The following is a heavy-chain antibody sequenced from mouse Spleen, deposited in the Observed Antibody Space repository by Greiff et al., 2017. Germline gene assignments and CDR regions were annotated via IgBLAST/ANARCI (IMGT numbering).Heavy chain of an antibody. CDR2: IYPSDSET. J-gene: IGHJ3*01. Sequence: QVQLKQPGAELVRPGSSVKLSCKASGYTFTSYWMDWVKQRPGQGLEWIGNIYPSDSETHYNQKFKDKATLTVDKSSSTAYMQLSSLTSEDSAVYYCARRELGRGFAYWGQGTLVTVSA. CDR3: ARRELGRGFAY. D-gene: IGHD4-1*01. CDR1: GYTFTSYW. V-gene: IGHV1-61*01.